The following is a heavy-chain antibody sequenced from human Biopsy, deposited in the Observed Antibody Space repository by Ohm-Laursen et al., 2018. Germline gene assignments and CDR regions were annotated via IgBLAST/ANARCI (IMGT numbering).Heavy chain of an antibody. CDR1: GYTFTSHN. J-gene: IGHJ4*02. Sequence: ASVKVSCNASGYTFTSHNINWVPQATGQGLEWMGWMSPNTGNTVYAQRFQDRVTMTSDTSTGTAYTELTSLTSDDTAVYFCARWETTLGRSLDSWGQGTLVAVSS. CDR3: ARWETTLGRSLDS. V-gene: IGHV1-8*01. CDR2: MSPNTGNT. D-gene: IGHD1-26*01.